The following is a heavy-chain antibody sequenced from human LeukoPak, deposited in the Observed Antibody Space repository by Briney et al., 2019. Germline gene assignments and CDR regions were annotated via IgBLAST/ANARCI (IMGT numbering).Heavy chain of an antibody. CDR1: GFTFSSYG. CDR2: IGYTGDST. D-gene: IGHD4-23*01. Sequence: GGSLRLSCAASGFTFSSYGMHWVRQAPGKGLDWVSGIGYTGDSTFYADSVKGRFTVSRDSSKNTLFLHMNSLRAEDTALYYCAKSPTVDAAFDIWGQGTMVTVSS. CDR3: AKSPTVDAAFDI. V-gene: IGHV3-23*01. J-gene: IGHJ3*02.